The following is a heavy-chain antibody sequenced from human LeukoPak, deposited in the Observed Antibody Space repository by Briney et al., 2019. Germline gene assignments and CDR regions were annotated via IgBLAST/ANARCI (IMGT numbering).Heavy chain of an antibody. D-gene: IGHD3-22*01. J-gene: IGHJ5*02. CDR2: ISGSGGST. CDR3: AKDKIYYDSSSYPLFYP. V-gene: IGHV3-23*01. Sequence: GGSLRLSCAPSGFTFSSYAMSWVRQAPGKGLEWVSAISGSGGSTYYADSVKGRFTISRDNSKNTLYLQMNSLRAEDTAVYYCAKDKIYYDSSSYPLFYPGGQGTLVTVSS. CDR1: GFTFSSYA.